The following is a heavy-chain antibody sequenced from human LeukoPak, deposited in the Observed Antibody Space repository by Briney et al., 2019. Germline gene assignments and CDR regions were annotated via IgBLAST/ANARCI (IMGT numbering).Heavy chain of an antibody. CDR1: GHTFTSYY. CDR2: INPAGGST. J-gene: IGHJ4*02. CDR3: ARGRGVHDSHTYDYFDY. Sequence: GASVKVSCTASGHTFTSYYIRWVRQAPGQGLEWMGIINPAGGSTTYAQKFQGSRLTLTRDTPTSTVYMELSSLRSEDTAVYYCARGRGVHDSHTYDYFDYWGQGSLVTVSS. D-gene: IGHD3-22*01. V-gene: IGHV1-46*01.